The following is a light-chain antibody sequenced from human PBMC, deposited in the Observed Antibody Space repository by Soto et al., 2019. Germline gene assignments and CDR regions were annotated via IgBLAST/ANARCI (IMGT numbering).Light chain of an antibody. CDR2: STN. Sequence: QTVVTQEPSFSVSPGGTVTLTCGLSSGSVSTSYYPSWYQQTPGQAPRTLIYSTNTRSSGVPDRFSGSILGNKAALTITGARADDESDYYCVLYMGSGTPYVFGTGTKVTVL. CDR1: SGSVSTSYY. CDR3: VLYMGSGTPYV. V-gene: IGLV8-61*01. J-gene: IGLJ1*01.